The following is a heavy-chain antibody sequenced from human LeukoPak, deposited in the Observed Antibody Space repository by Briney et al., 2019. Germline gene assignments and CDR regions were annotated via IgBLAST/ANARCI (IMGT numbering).Heavy chain of an antibody. Sequence: SETLSLTCTVSGGSISSYYWSWIRQPPGKGLEWIGYIYYSGSTNYNPSLKSRVTISVDTSKNQFSLKLSSVTAADTAVYYCARRSLVEVLALPGIAAAGTLDYWGQGTLVTVSS. CDR3: ARRSLVEVLALPGIAAAGTLDY. CDR2: IYYSGST. CDR1: GGSISSYY. V-gene: IGHV4-59*01. J-gene: IGHJ4*02. D-gene: IGHD6-13*01.